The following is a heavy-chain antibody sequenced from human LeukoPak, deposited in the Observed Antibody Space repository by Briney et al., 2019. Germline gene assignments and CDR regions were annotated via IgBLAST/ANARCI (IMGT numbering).Heavy chain of an antibody. CDR2: ISGSGGST. CDR3: AKDMGRIMITFGGPDY. CDR1: EFIFGAYW. Sequence: PGGSLRLSCAASEFIFGAYWMTWVRQAPGKGLEWVSVISGSGGSTYYADSVKGRFTISRDNSKNTLYLRMNSLRAEDTAVYYCAKDMGRIMITFGGPDYWGQGTLVTVSS. D-gene: IGHD3-16*01. J-gene: IGHJ4*02. V-gene: IGHV3-23*01.